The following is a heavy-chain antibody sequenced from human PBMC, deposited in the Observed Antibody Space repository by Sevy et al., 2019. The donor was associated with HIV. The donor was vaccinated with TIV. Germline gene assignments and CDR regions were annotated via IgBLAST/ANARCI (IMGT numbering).Heavy chain of an antibody. CDR3: ARVDCSSTSCHLSYYYYYGMDV. CDR1: GFTFSSYS. J-gene: IGHJ6*02. CDR2: ISSSSSYI. D-gene: IGHD2-2*01. Sequence: GGSLRLSCAASGFTFSSYSMNWVRQAPGKGLEWVSSISSSSSYIYYADSVKGRFTISRDNAKNSLYRQMNSLRAEDTAVYYCARVDCSSTSCHLSYYYYYGMDVWGQGTTVTVSS. V-gene: IGHV3-21*01.